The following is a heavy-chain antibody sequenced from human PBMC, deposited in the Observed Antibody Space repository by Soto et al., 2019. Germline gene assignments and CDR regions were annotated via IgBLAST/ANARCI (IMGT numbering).Heavy chain of an antibody. CDR1: GFTFSSYW. CDR3: VRGDGVRYDGHGSVGRH. CDR2: MNMDGNRI. V-gene: IGHV3-74*01. J-gene: IGHJ4*02. Sequence: EVQLVESGGGLVQHGGSLRLSCAASGFTFSSYWMHRVRQAPGKGLEWVSRMNMDGNRISYVDSVKGRCTIARDNAKNTFSMEMNSARVEDTAVYYCVRGDGVRYDGHGSVGRHWGQGSLVTVSS. D-gene: IGHD3-22*01.